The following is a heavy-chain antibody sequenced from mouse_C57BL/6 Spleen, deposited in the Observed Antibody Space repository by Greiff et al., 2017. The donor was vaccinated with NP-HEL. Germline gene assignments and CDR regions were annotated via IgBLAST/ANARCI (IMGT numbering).Heavy chain of an antibody. J-gene: IGHJ2*01. Sequence: QVQLQQPGTELVKPGASVKLSCKASGYTFTSYWMHWVKQRPGQGLEWIGNINPSNGGTNYNEKFKSKATLTVDKSSSTAYMQLSSLTSEDSAVYDGAREKAYYYGSSYYFDYWGQGTTLTVSS. CDR2: INPSNGGT. D-gene: IGHD1-1*01. CDR3: AREKAYYYGSSYYFDY. CDR1: GYTFTSYW. V-gene: IGHV1-53*01.